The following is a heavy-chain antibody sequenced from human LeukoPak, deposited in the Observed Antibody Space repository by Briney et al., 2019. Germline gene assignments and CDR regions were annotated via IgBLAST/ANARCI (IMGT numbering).Heavy chain of an antibody. CDR2: MYYSGGT. Sequence: SETLSLSCTVSGGSITSYYRCWIRQPPGKGLEWIGYMYYSGGTNYNPSLKSRVTMSVDTPKNQFSLKLSSVTAADTAVYYCAAAYYDILTGYYYDAFAIWGQETMVAVSS. V-gene: IGHV4-59*01. J-gene: IGHJ3*02. CDR1: GGSITSYY. D-gene: IGHD3-9*01. CDR3: AAAYYDILTGYYYDAFAI.